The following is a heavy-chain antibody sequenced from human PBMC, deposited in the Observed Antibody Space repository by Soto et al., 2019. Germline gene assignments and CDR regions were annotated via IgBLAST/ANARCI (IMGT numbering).Heavy chain of an antibody. CDR2: IYYSGST. V-gene: IGHV4-31*03. CDR3: ARGGITMVRGVINYYYGMDV. D-gene: IGHD3-10*01. J-gene: IGHJ6*02. Sequence: SETLSLTCTVSGGSISSGGYYWSWIRQHPGKGLEWIGYIYYSGSTYYNPSLKSRVTISVDTSKNQFSLKLSSVTAADTAVYYCARGGITMVRGVINYYYGMDVWGQGTTVTVSS. CDR1: GGSISSGGYY.